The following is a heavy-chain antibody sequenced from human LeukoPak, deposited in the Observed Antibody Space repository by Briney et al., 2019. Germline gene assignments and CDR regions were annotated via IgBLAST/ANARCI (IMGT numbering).Heavy chain of an antibody. Sequence: GASVKVSCKVSGYTLTELSMHWVRQAPGKGLEWMGGFDPEDGETIYAQKFQGRVTMTEDTSTDTAYMELSSLRSGDTAVYYCATTTHSGSYATLGYYYYMDVWGKGTTVTVSS. D-gene: IGHD1-26*01. CDR1: GYTLTELS. J-gene: IGHJ6*03. CDR2: FDPEDGET. V-gene: IGHV1-24*01. CDR3: ATTTHSGSYATLGYYYYMDV.